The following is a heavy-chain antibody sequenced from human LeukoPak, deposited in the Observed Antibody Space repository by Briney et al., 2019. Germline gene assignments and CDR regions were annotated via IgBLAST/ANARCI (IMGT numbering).Heavy chain of an antibody. CDR3: ARAHYDSSGYSGSGAFDI. CDR1: GYTFTGYY. CDR2: INPSGGST. J-gene: IGHJ3*02. D-gene: IGHD3-22*01. Sequence: ASVKVSCKASGYTFTGYYMHWVRQAPGQGLEWMGIINPSGGSTSYAQKFQGRVTMTRDTSTSTVYMELSSLRSEDTAVYYCARAHYDSSGYSGSGAFDIWGQGTMVTVSS. V-gene: IGHV1-46*01.